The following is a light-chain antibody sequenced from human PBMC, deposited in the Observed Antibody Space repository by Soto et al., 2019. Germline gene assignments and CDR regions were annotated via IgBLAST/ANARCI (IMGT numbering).Light chain of an antibody. V-gene: IGLV2-8*01. CDR3: KSYAGSNTYV. CDR1: KNDVGFYDF. CDR2: EVV. Sequence: LTQPPSASGSPGQSVTISCTGTKNDVGFYDFVSWYQHHPGKAPRLIIYEVVQRPSGVPDRFSGSKSGNTASLTVSGLQAADEADYFCKSYAGSNTYVFGRGTKSPS. J-gene: IGLJ1*01.